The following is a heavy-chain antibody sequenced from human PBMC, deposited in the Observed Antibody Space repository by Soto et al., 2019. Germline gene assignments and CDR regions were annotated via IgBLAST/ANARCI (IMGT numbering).Heavy chain of an antibody. V-gene: IGHV4-34*01. CDR2: INHSGST. Sequence: QVQLQQWGAGLLKPSETLSLTCAVYGGSFNGYYWSWIRQPPGKGLEWIGEINHSGSTNYNPSLKSRVTISVDTSKNQFSLKLSSVTAAATAVYYCASGNGGWFDPWGQGTLVTVSS. CDR1: GGSFNGYY. CDR3: ASGNGGWFDP. J-gene: IGHJ5*02. D-gene: IGHD3-10*01.